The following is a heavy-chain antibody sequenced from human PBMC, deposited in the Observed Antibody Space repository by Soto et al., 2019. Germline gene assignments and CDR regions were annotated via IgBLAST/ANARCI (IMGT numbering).Heavy chain of an antibody. Sequence: QVQLVEAGGGVVQPGRSLSLSCAASGFTFSSYGIHWVRQAPGKGLEWVAVIWSDGSNKYYADSVKGRFTISRDNTKNTLELQMNTLRAEDTAVYYCAREVLVRGVKYHAMDVWGQGTTVTVSS. CDR2: IWSDGSNK. D-gene: IGHD3-10*01. CDR3: AREVLVRGVKYHAMDV. J-gene: IGHJ6*02. CDR1: GFTFSSYG. V-gene: IGHV3-33*01.